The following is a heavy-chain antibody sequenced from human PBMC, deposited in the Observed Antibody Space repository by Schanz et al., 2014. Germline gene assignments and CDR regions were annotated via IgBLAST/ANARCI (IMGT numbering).Heavy chain of an antibody. Sequence: EVQLVESGGGLVQPGGSLRLSCAASGFTFSSYCINWVRQAPGKGLEWVANINQDGSEKYYVDSVKGRFTISRDNAKNSLYRQMNGLRSEDTAVFYCARDGAELYYFDDWGQGTLVTVSS. J-gene: IGHJ4*02. CDR3: ARDGAELYYFDD. V-gene: IGHV3-7*01. CDR1: GFTFSSYC. CDR2: INQDGSEK. D-gene: IGHD1-1*01.